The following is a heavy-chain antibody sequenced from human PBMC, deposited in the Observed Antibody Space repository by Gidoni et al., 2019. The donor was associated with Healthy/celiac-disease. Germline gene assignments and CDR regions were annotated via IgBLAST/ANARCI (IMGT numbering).Heavy chain of an antibody. Sequence: QVQLVQSGAEVKKPGASVKVSCKASGYTFTSYYMHWVRQAPGQGLEWMGIINPSGGSTSYAQKFQGRVTMTRDTSTSTVYMELSSLRSEDTAVYYCARAVLEPASIGGWFDPWGQGTLVTVSS. CDR3: ARAVLEPASIGGWFDP. CDR1: GYTFTSYY. V-gene: IGHV1-46*01. CDR2: INPSGGST. D-gene: IGHD1-1*01. J-gene: IGHJ5*02.